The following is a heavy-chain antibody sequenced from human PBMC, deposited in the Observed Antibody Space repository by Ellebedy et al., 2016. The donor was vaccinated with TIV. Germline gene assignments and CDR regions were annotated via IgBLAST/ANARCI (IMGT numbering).Heavy chain of an antibody. CDR1: GGSISSYY. J-gene: IGHJ6*02. CDR2: IYYSGRT. CDR3: TREGLSSGYYFGVDV. D-gene: IGHD3-22*01. V-gene: IGHV4-59*01. Sequence: SETLSLTCTVSGGSISSYYWTWIRQPPGKGLEWIGYIYYSGRTNYNPSLKSRVTISVDTSKNHFSLKLSSVTAADTAVYYCTREGLSSGYYFGVDVWGQGTTVTVSS.